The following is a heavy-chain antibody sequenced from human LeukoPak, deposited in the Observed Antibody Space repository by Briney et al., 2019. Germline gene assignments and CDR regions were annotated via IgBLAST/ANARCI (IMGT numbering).Heavy chain of an antibody. D-gene: IGHD4-17*01. Sequence: KTSETQSLTCTVSGGSISPHYWTWIRQTPGKGLEWIGYVYYNGLTSYNASLRRRLILSVDTARNQVSLQLTSVTAADTAVYYCTGERSTVTFDYWGQGALVTVSS. J-gene: IGHJ4*02. CDR2: VYYNGLT. V-gene: IGHV4-59*11. CDR3: TGERSTVTFDY. CDR1: GGSISPHY.